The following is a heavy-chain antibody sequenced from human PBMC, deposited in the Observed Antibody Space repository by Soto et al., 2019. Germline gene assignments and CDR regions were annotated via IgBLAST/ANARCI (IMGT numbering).Heavy chain of an antibody. J-gene: IGHJ5*02. CDR3: AKLSCTSSTCYFPGWFDP. Sequence: PSEPQSLTYTVAGGSIIGGGAFWSWISQPPGKGLEWIANDYYSGSSDYNPSLKSRLTISVDTTKNQFSLQLKSMTAADTAVYYCAKLSCTSSTCYFPGWFDPWGQGTLVTVSS. D-gene: IGHD2-2*01. CDR1: GGSIIGGGAF. CDR2: DYYSGSS. V-gene: IGHV4-31*03.